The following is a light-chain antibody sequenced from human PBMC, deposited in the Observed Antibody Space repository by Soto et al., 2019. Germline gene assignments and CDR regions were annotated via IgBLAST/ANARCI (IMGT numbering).Light chain of an antibody. J-gene: IGLJ2*01. V-gene: IGLV1-40*01. CDR2: GNS. CDR1: SSNIGAGYD. CDR3: QSYDSSLSGPVV. Sequence: QSVLTQPPSVSGVPGQRVTISCTGSSSNIGAGYDVHWYQQLPGTAPKLLIYGNSNRPSGVPDRFSGSKSGTSASLAITGLQAEDEADYYCQSYDSSLSGPVVFGGGTQLTVL.